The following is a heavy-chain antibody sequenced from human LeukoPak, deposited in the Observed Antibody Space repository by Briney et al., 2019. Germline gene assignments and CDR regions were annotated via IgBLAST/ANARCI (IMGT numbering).Heavy chain of an antibody. D-gene: IGHD6-13*01. Sequence: SETLSLTCAVYGGSFSGYYWSWIRQPPGKGLEWIGEINHSGSTNYNPSLKSRVTISVDTSKNQFSLKLSSVTAADTAVYYCAGQYSWGGYSSSWYNLDYMDVWGKGTTVTISS. CDR1: GGSFSGYY. V-gene: IGHV4-34*01. J-gene: IGHJ6*03. CDR2: INHSGST. CDR3: AGQYSWGGYSSSWYNLDYMDV.